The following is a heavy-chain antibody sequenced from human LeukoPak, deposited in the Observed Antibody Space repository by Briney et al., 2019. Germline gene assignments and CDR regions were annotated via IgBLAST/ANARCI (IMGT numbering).Heavy chain of an antibody. Sequence: SETLSLTCTVSGGSISSYYWSWIRQPPGKGLEWIGYIYYSGSTYYNPSLKSRVTISVDTSKNQFSLKLSSVTAADTAVYYCARHAPRGKVLYYGSGSYHNWFDPWGQGTLVTVSS. V-gene: IGHV4-59*04. CDR3: ARHAPRGKVLYYGSGSYHNWFDP. CDR1: GGSISSYY. D-gene: IGHD3-10*01. CDR2: IYYSGST. J-gene: IGHJ5*02.